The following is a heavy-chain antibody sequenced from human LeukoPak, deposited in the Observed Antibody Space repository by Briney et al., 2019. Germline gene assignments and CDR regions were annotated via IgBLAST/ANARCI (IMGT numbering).Heavy chain of an antibody. V-gene: IGHV4-59*08. CDR1: GGSISSYY. Sequence: SETLSLTCTVSGGSISSYYWSWIRQPPGKGLEWIGYIYYSGSTNYNPSLKSRVTISVDTSKNQFSLKLSSVTAADTAVYYCARRWNYGYYYGMDVWGQGTTVTVSS. CDR3: ARRWNYGYYYGMDV. D-gene: IGHD1-7*01. J-gene: IGHJ6*02. CDR2: IYYSGST.